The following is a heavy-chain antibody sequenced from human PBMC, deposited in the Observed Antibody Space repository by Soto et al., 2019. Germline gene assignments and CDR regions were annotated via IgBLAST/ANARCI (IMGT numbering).Heavy chain of an antibody. CDR2: LKIDGSHP. CDR3: ARGGDPDY. V-gene: IGHV3-74*01. J-gene: IGHJ4*02. Sequence: EVQRVESGGGLVQPGGSLRLSCVASGFTFDYYWMHWVRQAPGEGLMWVSRLKIDGSHPAYADSVKGRLTISRDNANNTLSLQMTNLSAEDTAVYYCARGGDPDYWGQGTLVTVSS. CDR1: GFTFDYYW. D-gene: IGHD2-21*02.